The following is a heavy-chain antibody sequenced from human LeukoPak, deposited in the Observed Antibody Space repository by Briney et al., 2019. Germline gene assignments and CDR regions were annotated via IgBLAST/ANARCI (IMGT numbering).Heavy chain of an antibody. V-gene: IGHV4-59*01. J-gene: IGHJ4*02. Sequence: PSETLSLTCTVSGGSISSYYWSWIRQPPGKGLEWIGYIYYSGSTNYNPSLKSRVTISVDTSKNQFSLKLSSVTAADTAVYYCARTGIAAAGTWDTAMVPPEEVYYFDYWGQGTLVTVSS. CDR2: IYYSGST. CDR1: GGSISSYY. CDR3: ARTGIAAAGTWDTAMVPPEEVYYFDY. D-gene: IGHD6-13*01.